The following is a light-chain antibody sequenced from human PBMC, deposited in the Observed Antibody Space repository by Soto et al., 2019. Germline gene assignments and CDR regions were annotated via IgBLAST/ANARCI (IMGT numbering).Light chain of an antibody. J-gene: IGKJ5*01. Sequence: IVMTQSQTTLSVSPGERATLSCRASQSISSNLGWYQQKPGQAPRLLIYGASTRATGIPARFSGSGSGTEFTLTISSLEPEDSAVYYCLQRSNWLTFGGGTRLEI. CDR2: GAS. CDR1: QSISSN. CDR3: LQRSNWLT. V-gene: IGKV3-15*01.